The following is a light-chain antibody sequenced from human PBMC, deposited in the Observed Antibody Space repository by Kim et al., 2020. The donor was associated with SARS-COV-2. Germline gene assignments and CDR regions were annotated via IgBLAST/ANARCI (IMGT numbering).Light chain of an antibody. CDR2: DVS. CDR3: QQNDAFPIT. J-gene: IGKJ5*01. Sequence: DIVMTQSPSSLSASVGDRVTITCQGTQVITKFLNWYQQRPGKAPQLLIYDVSNLQRGVPSRFSGSGYGTKFTLTISSLQPEDFATYYCQQNDAFPITFGQGTRLEIK. V-gene: IGKV1-33*01. CDR1: QVITKF.